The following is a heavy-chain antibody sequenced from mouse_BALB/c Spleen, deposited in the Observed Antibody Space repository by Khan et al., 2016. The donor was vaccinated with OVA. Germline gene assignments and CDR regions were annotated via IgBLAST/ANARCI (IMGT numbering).Heavy chain of an antibody. CDR1: GYTFTNYG. Sequence: QIQLVQSGPELKKPGETVKISCKASGYTFTNYGMNWVKQSPGKALKWMGWINTYTGEPTYADDFKGRFAFSLETSASTAYLQINNLKHEDTATYFCASPPYVSYALDYWGQGTSVTVAS. V-gene: IGHV9-3-1*01. CDR3: ASPPYVSYALDY. CDR2: INTYTGEP. J-gene: IGHJ4*01. D-gene: IGHD1-1*01.